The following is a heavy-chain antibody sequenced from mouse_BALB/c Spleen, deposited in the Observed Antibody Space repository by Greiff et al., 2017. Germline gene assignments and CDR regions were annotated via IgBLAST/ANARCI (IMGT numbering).Heavy chain of an antibody. V-gene: IGHV1-82*01. Sequence: VQLQQSGPELVKPGASVKISCKASGYAFSSSWMNWVKQRPGQGLEWIGRIYPGDGDTNYNGKFKGKATLTADKSSSTAYMQLSSLTSVDSAVYFCASYYGNYVGYYAMDYWGQGTSVTVSS. CDR1: GYAFSSSW. CDR3: ASYYGNYVGYYAMDY. CDR2: IYPGDGDT. D-gene: IGHD2-10*01. J-gene: IGHJ4*01.